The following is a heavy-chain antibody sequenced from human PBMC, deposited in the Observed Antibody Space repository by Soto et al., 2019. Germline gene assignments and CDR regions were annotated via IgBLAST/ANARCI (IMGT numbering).Heavy chain of an antibody. CDR1: GGSISSYY. J-gene: IGHJ4*02. CDR2: IYYSGST. D-gene: IGHD6-19*01. Sequence: QVQLQESGPGLVKPSETLSLTCTVSGGSISSYYWSWIRQPPGKGLEWIGYIYYSGSTNYNPSLKSRVTISVDPSKNQFSLKLSSVTAADTAVYYCARYYYRGWTFDYWGQGTLVTVSS. V-gene: IGHV4-59*01. CDR3: ARYYYRGWTFDY.